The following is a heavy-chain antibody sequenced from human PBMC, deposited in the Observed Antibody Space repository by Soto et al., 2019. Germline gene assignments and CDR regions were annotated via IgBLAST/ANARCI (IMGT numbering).Heavy chain of an antibody. CDR1: GFTFSSYA. CDR2: ISGSGGST. D-gene: IGHD5-18*01. J-gene: IGHJ5*02. Sequence: QTGGSLRLSCAASGFTFSSYAMSWVRQAPGKGLEWVSAISGSGGSTYYADSVKGRFTISRDNSKNTLYLQMNSLRAEDTAVYYCAKNDVDTANGSPLHGFDPWGQGTLVTVSS. V-gene: IGHV3-23*01. CDR3: AKNDVDTANGSPLHGFDP.